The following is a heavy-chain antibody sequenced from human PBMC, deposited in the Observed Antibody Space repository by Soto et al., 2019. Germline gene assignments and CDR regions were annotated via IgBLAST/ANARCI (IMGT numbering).Heavy chain of an antibody. CDR2: SRDNPEGYST. V-gene: IGHV3-72*01. CDR1: GFTLSDQY. Sequence: GGSLRLSCSGSGFTLSDQYINWVRHAPRKGLERFGLSRDNPEGYSTAYAASGKVRITTSRDESKNSAYRQMNSLKTEDTAVYYCVRATYFSDSSGYTGCLDYSGEGTLVTV. CDR3: VRATYFSDSSGYTGCLDY. J-gene: IGHJ4*02. D-gene: IGHD3-22*01.